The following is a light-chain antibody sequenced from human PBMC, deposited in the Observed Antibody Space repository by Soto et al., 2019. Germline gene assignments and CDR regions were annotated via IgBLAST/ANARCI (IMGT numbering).Light chain of an antibody. CDR1: QNIDNN. CDR2: GAS. Sequence: DIVMTQSPATLSVSPGERATLSCRASQNIDNNLAWYQQKPGQAPRLLIYGASTRATGIPASFSGSGSGTEFPLAISSLQSEDFAVYYCQQYNDWPRQWTFGQGTKVESK. V-gene: IGKV3-15*01. J-gene: IGKJ1*01. CDR3: QQYNDWPRQWT.